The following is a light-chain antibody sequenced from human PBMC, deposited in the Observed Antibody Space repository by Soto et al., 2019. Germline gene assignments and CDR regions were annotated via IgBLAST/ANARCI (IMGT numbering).Light chain of an antibody. CDR3: QSFDTSLGRSV. V-gene: IGLV1-40*01. CDR2: GNN. CDR1: SSNIGAGYD. Sequence: QSVLTQPPSVSGAPGQTVTFSCTGSSSNIGAGYDVHWYQQLPGTAPKLLIYGNNHRPSGVPDRFSGSKSGTSASLAITGLQAEDEADYSCQSFDTSLGRSVFGGGTKLTVL. J-gene: IGLJ2*01.